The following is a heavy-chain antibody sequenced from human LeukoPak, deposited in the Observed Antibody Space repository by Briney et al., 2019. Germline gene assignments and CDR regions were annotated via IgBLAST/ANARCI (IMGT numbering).Heavy chain of an antibody. CDR1: GYSISSGYY. D-gene: IGHD3-22*01. V-gene: IGHV4-38-2*02. CDR2: MYHNGST. CDR3: ARDLIYYDSSGYHNDAFDI. Sequence: SETLSLTCTVSGYSISSGYYWGWIRQPPGRGLEWIGSMYHNGSTYYNPSLTSRVTISVDASKNQFSLKLSSVTAADTAVYYCARDLIYYDSSGYHNDAFDIWGQGTMVTVSS. J-gene: IGHJ3*02.